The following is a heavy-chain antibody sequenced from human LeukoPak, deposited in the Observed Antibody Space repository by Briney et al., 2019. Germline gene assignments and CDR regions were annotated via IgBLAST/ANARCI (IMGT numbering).Heavy chain of an antibody. J-gene: IGHJ6*03. V-gene: IGHV1-24*01. CDR2: FDPEDGET. CDR1: GYTLTELS. D-gene: IGHD1-14*01. CDR3: ATNTRPGIRHYYYYYMDV. Sequence: ASVKVSCKVSGYTLTELSMHWVRQAPGKGLEWMGGFDPEDGETIYAQKFQGRVTMTEDTSTDTAYMELSSLRSEDTAVYYCATNTRPGIRHYYYYYMDVWGKGTTVTVSS.